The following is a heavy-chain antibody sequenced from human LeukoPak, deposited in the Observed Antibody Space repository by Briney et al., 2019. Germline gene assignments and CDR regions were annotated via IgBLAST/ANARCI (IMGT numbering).Heavy chain of an antibody. CDR2: INPNSGGT. J-gene: IGHJ4*02. D-gene: IGHD3-3*01. CDR3: ARDRGKTIFGVVTQYYFDY. V-gene: IGHV1-2*06. Sequence: ASVKVSCKASGYTFTGYYMHWVRQAPGQGLEWMGRINPNSGGTNYAQKFQGRVTMTRDTSISTAYIELSRLRSDDTAVYYCARDRGKTIFGVVTQYYFDYWGQGTLVTVSS. CDR1: GYTFTGYY.